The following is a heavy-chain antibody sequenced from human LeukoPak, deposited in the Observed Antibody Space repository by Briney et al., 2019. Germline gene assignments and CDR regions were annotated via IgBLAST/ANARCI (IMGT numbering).Heavy chain of an antibody. J-gene: IGHJ4*02. CDR2: TYYRSKWYN. CDR3: AREQLSHGSGSYYRSSFDY. V-gene: IGHV6-1*01. Sequence: SQTLSLTCAISGDSVSSNSAAWNWIRQSPSRGLEWLGRTYYRSKWYNDYAVSVKSRITINPDTSKNQFSLQLNSVTPEDTAVYYCAREQLSHGSGSYYRSSFDYWGQGTLVTVSS. CDR1: GDSVSSNSAA. D-gene: IGHD3-10*01.